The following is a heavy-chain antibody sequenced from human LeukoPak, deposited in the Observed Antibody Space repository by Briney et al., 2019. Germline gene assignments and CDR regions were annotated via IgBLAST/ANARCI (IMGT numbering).Heavy chain of an antibody. CDR1: GFTFSSYE. J-gene: IGHJ6*03. V-gene: IGHV3-48*03. Sequence: GGSLRLSCSASGFTFSSYEMNWVRQAPWKGLEWVSSISSRAGTIYYADSVKGRFTISRDNSKNTLYLQMNSLRAEDTAVYYCARASGRSSTTRRFPHYYYYMDVWGKGTTVTVSS. CDR3: ARASGRSSTTRRFPHYYYYMDV. D-gene: IGHD2-2*01. CDR2: ISSRAGTI.